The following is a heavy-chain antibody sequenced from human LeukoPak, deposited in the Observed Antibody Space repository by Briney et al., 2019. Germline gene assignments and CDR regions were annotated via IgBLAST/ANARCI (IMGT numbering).Heavy chain of an antibody. Sequence: PGGSLRLSCAASGFTFSDYYMSWIRQAPGKGLEWVSYISSSGSTIYYADSVKGRFTISRDNAKNSLYLQMNSLRAEDTAVYYCASSPFRGVIIPDSDGAFDIWGQGTMVTVSS. CDR1: GFTFSDYY. J-gene: IGHJ3*02. CDR3: ASSPFRGVIIPDSDGAFDI. CDR2: ISSSGSTI. D-gene: IGHD3-10*01. V-gene: IGHV3-11*01.